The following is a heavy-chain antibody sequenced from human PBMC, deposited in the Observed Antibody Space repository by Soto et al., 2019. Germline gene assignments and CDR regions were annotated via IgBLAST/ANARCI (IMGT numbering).Heavy chain of an antibody. CDR3: ARDTYYFDY. D-gene: IGHD2-2*02. J-gene: IGHJ4*02. CDR2: INHSGST. Sequence: SETLSLTCAVYGGSFSGYYWSWIRQPPGKGLEWIGEINHSGSTNYNPSLKSRVTISVDTSKNQFSLKLSSVTAADTAVYYCARDTYYFDYWGQGTLVTVS. CDR1: GGSFSGYY. V-gene: IGHV4-34*01.